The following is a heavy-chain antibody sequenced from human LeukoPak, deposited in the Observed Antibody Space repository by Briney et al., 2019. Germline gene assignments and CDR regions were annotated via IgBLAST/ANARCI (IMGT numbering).Heavy chain of an antibody. J-gene: IGHJ4*02. CDR1: GFTFSSYT. Sequence: PGGSLRLSCAASGFTFSSYTMHWVRQTPGKGLVWVSRISIEGSHTFYADSVKGRFAMSRANTKNTLYLQMNSLRAEDTGGYYCARVTGGYHLVDYWGQGTLVSVSS. CDR3: ARVTGGYHLVDY. D-gene: IGHD5-12*01. CDR2: ISIEGSHT. V-gene: IGHV3-74*01.